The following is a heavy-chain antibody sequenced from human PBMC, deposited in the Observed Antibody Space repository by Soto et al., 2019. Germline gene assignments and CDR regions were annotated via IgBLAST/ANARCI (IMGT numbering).Heavy chain of an antibody. CDR2: IIPILGIA. J-gene: IGHJ6*02. D-gene: IGHD3-10*01. V-gene: IGHV1-69*02. CDR1: GGTFSSYT. CDR3: ARGPPSFGSGSYPKTSYYYSGMDV. Sequence: QVQLVQSGAEVKKPGSSVKVSCKASGGTFSSYTISWVRQAPGQGLEWMGRIIPILGIANYAQKFQGRVTITADKSTSTAYMELSSLRSEDPAVYYCARGPPSFGSGSYPKTSYYYSGMDVWGQGTTVTVSS.